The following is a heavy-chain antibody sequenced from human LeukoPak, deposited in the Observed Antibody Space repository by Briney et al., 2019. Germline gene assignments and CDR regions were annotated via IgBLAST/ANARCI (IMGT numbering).Heavy chain of an antibody. Sequence: GASVKVSCKASGYTFISYGITWVRQAPGQGLEWMGWISAYNVNTDYAQNLQGRITMTTGTSTSTAYMELRNLRSDDTAVYFCARVLAVAGSNWFDPWGQGTLVTVSS. J-gene: IGHJ5*02. CDR1: GYTFISYG. CDR2: ISAYNVNT. D-gene: IGHD6-19*01. CDR3: ARVLAVAGSNWFDP. V-gene: IGHV1-18*01.